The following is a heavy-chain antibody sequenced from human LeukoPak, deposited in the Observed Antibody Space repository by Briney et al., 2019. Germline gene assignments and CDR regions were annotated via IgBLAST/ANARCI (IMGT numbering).Heavy chain of an antibody. J-gene: IGHJ4*02. CDR3: ARVLYDSSGYYFAY. D-gene: IGHD3-22*01. Sequence: SETLSLTCAVSGGSLSSGSYYWRWLRQPPGRGLEGIGYIYYSGSTNYNPSLKSRVTISVDTSKNQFSLKLSSVTAADTAVYYCARVLYDSSGYYFAYWGQGTLVTVSS. CDR2: IYYSGST. V-gene: IGHV4-61*01. CDR1: GGSLSSGSYY.